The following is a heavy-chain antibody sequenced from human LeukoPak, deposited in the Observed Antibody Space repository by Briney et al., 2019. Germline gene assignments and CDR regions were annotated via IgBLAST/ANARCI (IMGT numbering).Heavy chain of an antibody. D-gene: IGHD4-11*01. V-gene: IGHV4-39*07. Sequence: PSETLSLTCTVSGGSISSSSYYWGWIRQPPGKGLEWIGSIYYSGSTYYNPSLKSRVTISADTSENQFSLKLSSVTAADTAVYYCAQTTDDAFDIWGQGTMVTVSS. J-gene: IGHJ3*02. CDR2: IYYSGST. CDR3: AQTTDDAFDI. CDR1: GGSISSSSYY.